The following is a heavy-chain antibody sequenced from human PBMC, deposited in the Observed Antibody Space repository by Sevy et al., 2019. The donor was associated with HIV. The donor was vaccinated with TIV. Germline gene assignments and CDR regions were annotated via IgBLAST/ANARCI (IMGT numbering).Heavy chain of an antibody. CDR3: AREGCTRPHAY. Sequence: GGSLRLSCAVSGFNFNIYSMSWVRQAPGKGLEWVSTLSFGCGKINYADSVKGRFIISRDDSKNTLYLQMNSLRAEDTAVYFCAREGCTRPHAYGGQGPLVPVPS. V-gene: IGHV3-23*01. CDR1: GFNFNIYS. D-gene: IGHD2-8*01. J-gene: IGHJ4*02. CDR2: LSFGCGKI.